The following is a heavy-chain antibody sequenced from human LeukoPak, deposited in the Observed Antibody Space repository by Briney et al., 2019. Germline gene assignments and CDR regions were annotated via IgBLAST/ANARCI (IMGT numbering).Heavy chain of an antibody. CDR1: GYTFSNYG. CDR3: ARDLAGAAAGPSFDP. V-gene: IGHV1-18*01. D-gene: IGHD6-13*01. CDR2: ISAYNGNT. Sequence: ASVQVSCKASGYTFSNYGISWVRQAPGHGLEWMGWISAYNGNTNYAQKLQDRVTMTTDTSTSTAYMELRSLRSDDTAVYYCARDLAGAAAGPSFDPWGQGPLVTVSS. J-gene: IGHJ5*02.